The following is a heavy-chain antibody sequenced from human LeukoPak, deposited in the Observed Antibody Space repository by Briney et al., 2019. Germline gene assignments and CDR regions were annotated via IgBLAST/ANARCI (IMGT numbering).Heavy chain of an antibody. CDR2: ISAYNGNT. CDR3: ASRNYYVSSGYYSFDH. V-gene: IGHV1-18*01. J-gene: IGHJ4*02. D-gene: IGHD3-22*01. CDR1: VYTFTSYG. Sequence: ASVKVPCKASVYTFTSYGISWVRQAPGQGLEWMGWISAYNGNTNYAQKLQGRVTMTTDTSTSTAYMELRSLRSDDTAVYYCASRNYYVSSGYYSFDHWGQGTLVTVSS.